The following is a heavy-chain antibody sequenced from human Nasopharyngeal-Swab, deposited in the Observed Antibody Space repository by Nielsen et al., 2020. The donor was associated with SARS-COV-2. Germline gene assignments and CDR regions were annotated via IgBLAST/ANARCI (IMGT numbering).Heavy chain of an antibody. J-gene: IGHJ4*02. V-gene: IGHV3-33*01. Sequence: GASLTISWAGSGFTFSSYGMHWVRPATGKGLEWVAVIWYDGSNKYYADSVKGRFTISRDNSKNTLYLQMNSLRAEDTAVYYCARDRVEGGYDSSGYYYSLWGQGTLVTVSS. CDR3: ARDRVEGGYDSSGYYYSL. D-gene: IGHD3-22*01. CDR1: GFTFSSYG. CDR2: IWYDGSNK.